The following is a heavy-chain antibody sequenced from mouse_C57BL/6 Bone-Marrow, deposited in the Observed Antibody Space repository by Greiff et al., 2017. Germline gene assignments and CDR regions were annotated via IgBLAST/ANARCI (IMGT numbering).Heavy chain of an antibody. CDR3: ARRHYYGSSYWYFDV. D-gene: IGHD1-1*01. CDR2: ISNGGGST. V-gene: IGHV5-12*01. J-gene: IGHJ1*03. CDR1: GFTFSDYY. Sequence: DVQLQESGGGLVQPGGSLKLSCAASGFTFSDYYMYWVRQTPEKRLEWVAYISNGGGSTYYPDTVKGRFTISRDKAKNTLYLQMSRLKSEDTAMYYCARRHYYGSSYWYFDVWGTGTTVTVSS.